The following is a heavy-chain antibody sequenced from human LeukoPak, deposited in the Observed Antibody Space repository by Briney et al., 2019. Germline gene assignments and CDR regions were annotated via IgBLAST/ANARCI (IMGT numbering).Heavy chain of an antibody. J-gene: IGHJ4*02. V-gene: IGHV1-18*01. CDR1: GYIFTSYG. D-gene: IGHD6-13*01. CDR3: ARVAVSRAAAENY. Sequence: GASVKVSCKTSGYIFTSYGSNWVRQAPGQGLEWMGWISAYNGNTKYAQKLQGRVSMTTDTSTSTAYMELRSLTSDDTAVYYCARVAVSRAAAENYWGQGTLVTVSS. CDR2: ISAYNGNT.